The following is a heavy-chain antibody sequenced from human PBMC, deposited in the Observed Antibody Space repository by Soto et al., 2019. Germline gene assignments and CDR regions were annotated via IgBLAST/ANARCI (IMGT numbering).Heavy chain of an antibody. J-gene: IGHJ4*02. CDR2: ISGSGGST. V-gene: IGHV3-23*01. D-gene: IGHD1-26*01. CDR3: AKDPGSGSYSSPTAY. CDR1: GFTFSSYA. Sequence: EVQLLESGGGLVQPGGSLRLSCAASGFTFSSYAMSWVRQAPGKGLEWVSAISGSGGSTYYADSVKGRFTISRDNSKNTLYLQMNSLRAEYTAVYYCAKDPGSGSYSSPTAYLGQGTLNTVSS.